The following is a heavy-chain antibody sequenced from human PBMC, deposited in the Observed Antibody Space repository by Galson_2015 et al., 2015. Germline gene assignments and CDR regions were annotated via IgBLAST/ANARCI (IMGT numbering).Heavy chain of an antibody. D-gene: IGHD6-19*01. V-gene: IGHV1-46*01. J-gene: IGHJ4*02. CDR3: ARDTGDLAVAGALSY. CDR1: GYTFTSYY. CDR2: INPSGGST. Sequence: SVKVPCKASGYTFTSYYMHWVRQAPGQGLEWMGIINPSGGSTSYAQKFQGRVTMTRDTSTSTVYMELSSLRSEDTAVYYCARDTGDLAVAGALSYWGQGTLVTVSS.